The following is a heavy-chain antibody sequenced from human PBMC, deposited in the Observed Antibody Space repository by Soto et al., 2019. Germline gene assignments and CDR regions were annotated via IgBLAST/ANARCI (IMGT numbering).Heavy chain of an antibody. CDR3: AIGGSPSYY. CDR1: GFTVSSNY. J-gene: IGHJ4*02. D-gene: IGHD2-15*01. Sequence: EVQLVESGGGLVQPGGSLRLSCAVSGFTVSSNYMSWVRQAPGKGLEWVSVIYSGGSTYYADSVKGRFTISRDNSKNTLCLHMNSLRADDTAVDYCAIGGSPSYYGGEGPLVTVST. V-gene: IGHV3-53*01. CDR2: IYSGGST.